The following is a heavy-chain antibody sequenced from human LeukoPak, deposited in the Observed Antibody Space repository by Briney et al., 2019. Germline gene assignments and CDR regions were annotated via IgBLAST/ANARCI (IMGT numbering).Heavy chain of an antibody. J-gene: IGHJ4*02. CDR2: INPSGGST. CDR3: ARENPRKYYFDY. V-gene: IGHV1-46*01. Sequence: ASVKVSCKASGYTFTSYYMHWVRQAPGQGLEWMGIINPSGGSTSYAQKFQGRVTITADKSTSTAYMELSSLRSEDTAVYYCARENPRKYYFDYWDQGTLVTVSS. CDR1: GYTFTSYY.